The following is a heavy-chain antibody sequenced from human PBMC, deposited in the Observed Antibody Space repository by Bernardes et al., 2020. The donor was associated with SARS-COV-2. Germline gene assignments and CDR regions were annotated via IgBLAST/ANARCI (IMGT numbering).Heavy chain of an antibody. CDR1: GFTFSDYY. D-gene: IGHD3-3*01. CDR2: ISSSGSNI. J-gene: IGHJ3*02. CDR3: ARAGHSITIFGVVIITAFDI. V-gene: IGHV3-11*01. Sequence: GGSLRLSCAASGFTFSDYYMSWIRQAPRKGLAWVSYISSSGSNIYYADSVKGRFTISRDNAKNSLYLQMNSLRAEDTAVYYCARAGHSITIFGVVIITAFDIWGQGTMVTVSS.